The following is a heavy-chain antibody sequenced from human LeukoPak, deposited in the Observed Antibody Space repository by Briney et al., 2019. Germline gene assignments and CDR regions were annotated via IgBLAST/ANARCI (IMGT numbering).Heavy chain of an antibody. CDR3: ARGTSSSNSNWFDP. V-gene: IGHV1-2*06. J-gene: IGHJ5*02. CDR1: GYTFTAYY. CDR2: SDANSGGT. Sequence: GASVKVSCKASGYTFTAYYMHWVRQAPGQGLEWMGRSDANSGGTNYAQKFQDRVTMTRDTSISTAYMELSRLRSDDTAVYYCARGTSSSNSNWFDPWGQGTLVTVSS. D-gene: IGHD4-11*01.